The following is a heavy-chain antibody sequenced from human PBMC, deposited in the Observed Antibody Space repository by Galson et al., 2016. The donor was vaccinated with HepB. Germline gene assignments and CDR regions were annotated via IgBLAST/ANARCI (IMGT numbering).Heavy chain of an antibody. D-gene: IGHD6-19*01. J-gene: IGHJ4*02. CDR1: GFTLRNFA. Sequence: SLRLSCAASGFTLRNFAMSWVRQAPGKGLEWVSGFADRGESTHYTESVKGRFTISRDSSNNTLYLQLSSLRAEDTATYFCAKALAVPARGFDFWGQGTLVTVSS. CDR2: FADRGEST. V-gene: IGHV3-23*01. CDR3: AKALAVPARGFDF.